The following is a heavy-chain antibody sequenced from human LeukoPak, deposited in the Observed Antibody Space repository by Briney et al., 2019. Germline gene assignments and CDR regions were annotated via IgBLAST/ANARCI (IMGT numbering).Heavy chain of an antibody. J-gene: IGHJ4*02. D-gene: IGHD3-22*01. CDR3: ARRTLDSSGYVFGHPTEPFYFDF. CDR2: LSGYKDAT. V-gene: IGHV1-18*04. Sequence: ASVKVSCKASGYTFTRYGINWVRQAPGQGLEWVGWLSGYKDATRYAQKLQGRDSLTTDPSTNTAYMELNRLSSDDSAIYYCARRTLDSSGYVFGHPTEPFYFDFWGQGTLVTVSS. CDR1: GYTFTRYG.